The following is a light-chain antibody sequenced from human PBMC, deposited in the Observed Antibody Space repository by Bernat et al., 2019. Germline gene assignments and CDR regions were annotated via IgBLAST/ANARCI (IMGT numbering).Light chain of an antibody. CDR2: KAS. CDR3: QHYYSYPLT. J-gene: IGKJ4*01. V-gene: IGKV1-5*03. CDR1: QSISSW. Sequence: DIQMTQSPSTLSASVGDRVTITRLASQSISSWLAWYQQKPGKAPKVLLYKASDLESGVPSRVSGSGSGTEFTLTISSLQPDDFATYYCQHYYSYPLTFGGGTKVEI.